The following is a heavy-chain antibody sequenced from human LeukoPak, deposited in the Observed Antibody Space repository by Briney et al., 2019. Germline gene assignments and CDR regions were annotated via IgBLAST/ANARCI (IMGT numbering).Heavy chain of an antibody. V-gene: IGHV3-23*01. J-gene: IGHJ3*02. CDR1: GFTFSSYA. CDR3: AKPEGEVVTPYDAFDT. D-gene: IGHD2-15*01. CDR2: ISGSGGST. Sequence: PGGSLRLSCAASGFTFSSYAMSWVRQAPGKGLEWVSAISGSGGSTYYADSVKGRFTISRDNSKSTLYLQMNSLRAEDTAVYYCAKPEGEVVTPYDAFDTWGQGTMVTVSS.